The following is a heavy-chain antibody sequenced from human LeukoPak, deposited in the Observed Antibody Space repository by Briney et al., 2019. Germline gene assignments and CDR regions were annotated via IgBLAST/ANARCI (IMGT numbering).Heavy chain of an antibody. CDR3: AKDSPNCSGGSCYIGWFDP. CDR2: ISYDGSNK. D-gene: IGHD2-15*01. Sequence: GGSLRLSCAASGFTFSSYGMHWVRQAPGKGLEWVAVISYDGSNKYYADSVKGRFTISRDNSKNTLYLQMNSLRAEDTAVYYCAKDSPNCSGGSCYIGWFDPWGQGTLVTVSS. CDR1: GFTFSSYG. V-gene: IGHV3-30*18. J-gene: IGHJ5*02.